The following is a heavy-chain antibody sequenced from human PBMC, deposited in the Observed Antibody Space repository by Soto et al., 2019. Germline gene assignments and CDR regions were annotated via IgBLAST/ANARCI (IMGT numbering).Heavy chain of an antibody. J-gene: IGHJ5*02. D-gene: IGHD7-27*01. CDR3: AREPGDKPSGWFDP. Sequence: SQTLSLTCTVSGGSISSYYWSWIRQPPGKGLEWIGYIYYSGSTNYNPSLKSRVTISVDTSKNQFSLKLSSVTAADTAVYYCAREPGDKPSGWFDPWGQGTLVTVSS. CDR1: GGSISSYY. V-gene: IGHV4-59*01. CDR2: IYYSGST.